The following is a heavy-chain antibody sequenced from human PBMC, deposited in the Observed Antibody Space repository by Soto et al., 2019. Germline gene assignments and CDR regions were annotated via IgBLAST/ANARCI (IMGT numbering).Heavy chain of an antibody. Sequence: GGSLRLSCSASGFTFSSYAMHWVRQAPGKGLEYVSAISSNGGSTYYVDSVKGRFTISRDNSKNTLYLQMSSLRAEDTAVYYCVKVRWPHYYDSCGYFANRYNWFDPWGQGTLVTVSS. CDR2: ISSNGGST. CDR3: VKVRWPHYYDSCGYFANRYNWFDP. J-gene: IGHJ5*02. V-gene: IGHV3-64D*08. CDR1: GFTFSSYA. D-gene: IGHD3-22*01.